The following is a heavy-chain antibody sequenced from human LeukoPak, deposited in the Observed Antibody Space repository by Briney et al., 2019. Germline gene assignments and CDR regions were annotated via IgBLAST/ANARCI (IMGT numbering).Heavy chain of an antibody. CDR2: IIPIFGTA. Sequence: ASVKVSCKASGGTLSSYAISWVRQAPGQGLEWMGGIIPIFGTANYAQKFQGRVTITADESTSTAYMELSSLRSEDTAVYYCANLIVGAYDYWGQETLVTVSS. J-gene: IGHJ4*02. V-gene: IGHV1-69*13. CDR3: ANLIVGAYDY. D-gene: IGHD1-26*01. CDR1: GGTLSSYA.